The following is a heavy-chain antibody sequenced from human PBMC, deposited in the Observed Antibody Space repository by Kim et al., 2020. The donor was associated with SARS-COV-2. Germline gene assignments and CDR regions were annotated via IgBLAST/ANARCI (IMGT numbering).Heavy chain of an antibody. CDR3: ARDRRDYGYYGSYYYYGMDV. V-gene: IGHV3-48*03. Sequence: GGSLRLSCAASGFTFSSYEMNWVRQAPGKGLEWVSYISSSGSTIYYADSVKGRFTISRDNAKNSLYLQMNSLRAEDTAVYYCARDRRDYGYYGSYYYYGMDVWGQGTTVTVSS. D-gene: IGHD4-17*01. CDR1: GFTFSSYE. J-gene: IGHJ6*02. CDR2: ISSSGSTI.